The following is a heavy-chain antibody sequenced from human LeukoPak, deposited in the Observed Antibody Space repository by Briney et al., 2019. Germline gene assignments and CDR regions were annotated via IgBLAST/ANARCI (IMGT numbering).Heavy chain of an antibody. V-gene: IGHV3-30*18. J-gene: IGHJ6*02. CDR2: ISYDGSNK. D-gene: IGHD2-21*01. CDR3: AKEMLLSSYYYGMDV. Sequence: PGGSLKLSRAASLFTFSSYGMHWVRQAPGTGLEGAAVISYDGSNKDYADSVKGRVTISRDNSKNTLYLQMNSLRAEDTAVYYCAKEMLLSSYYYGMDVWGQGTTVTVSS. CDR1: LFTFSSYG.